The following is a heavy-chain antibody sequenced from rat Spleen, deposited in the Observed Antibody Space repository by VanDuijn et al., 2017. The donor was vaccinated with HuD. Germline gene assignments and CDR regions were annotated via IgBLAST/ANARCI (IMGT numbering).Heavy chain of an antibody. CDR2: MWTGGSA. J-gene: IGHJ1*01. Sequence: QVQLKESGPGLVQPSQTLSLACTVSGFSLTRYHVQWVRQPSGKGLEWMGVMWTGGSAEYNSARKSRLSITRDTSKGQVFLKMTSLQTEDADTYYCARVHSHWYFDFWGPGTMVTVSS. CDR3: ARVHSHWYFDF. D-gene: IGHD3-5*01. V-gene: IGHV2-43*01. CDR1: GFSLTRYH.